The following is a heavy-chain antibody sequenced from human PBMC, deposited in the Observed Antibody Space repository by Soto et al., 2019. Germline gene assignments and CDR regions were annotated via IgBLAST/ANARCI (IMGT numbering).Heavy chain of an antibody. CDR3: AKGWDCGGSDCPQV. D-gene: IGHD2-15*01. V-gene: IGHV3-23*01. J-gene: IGHJ4*02. Sequence: EVQLLESGGGLVQPGGSLRLSCAASGFTFSSYAMSWVRQAPGQGREWGSSISGSGGSTSYAHSVKGRFTISSDNSKNTLYLQMNSLRAADKAVCYGAKGWDCGGSDCPQVCGQGDKVIASS. CDR2: ISGSGGST. CDR1: GFTFSSYA.